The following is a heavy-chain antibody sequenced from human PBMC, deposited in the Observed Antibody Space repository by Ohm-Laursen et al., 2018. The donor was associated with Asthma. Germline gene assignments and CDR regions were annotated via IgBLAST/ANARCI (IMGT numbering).Heavy chain of an antibody. Sequence: SLRLSCAASGYTFSRYSIHWVRQLPGKGLEWVASISTASTFIYYADSVRGRFTTSRDNAKNSVYLQMNSLRAEDTALYYCARIGPEWELPGREYSLHHWGEGTLVTVSS. CDR2: ISTASTFI. J-gene: IGHJ1*01. CDR1: GYTFSRYS. CDR3: ARIGPEWELPGREYSLHH. V-gene: IGHV3-21*01. D-gene: IGHD1-26*01.